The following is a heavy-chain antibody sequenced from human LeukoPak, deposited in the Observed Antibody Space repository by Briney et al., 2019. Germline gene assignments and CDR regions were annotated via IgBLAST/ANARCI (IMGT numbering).Heavy chain of an antibody. CDR3: ARGGIASAYGSINYHHYGLDV. D-gene: IGHD6-13*01. Sequence: SETLSLTCAVPGGSIISYYWTWIRQPAGKGLGWIWRIHTSGNTNYSPALKRRVTMSVDTSKNQFSLKLYSVTAAETAVYYCARGGIASAYGSINYHHYGLDVWGQGTTVTVSS. V-gene: IGHV4-4*07. J-gene: IGHJ6*02. CDR2: IHTSGNT. CDR1: GGSIISYY.